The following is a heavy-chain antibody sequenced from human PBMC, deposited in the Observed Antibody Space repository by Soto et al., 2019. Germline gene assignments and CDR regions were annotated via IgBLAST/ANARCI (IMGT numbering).Heavy chain of an antibody. CDR1: GGSVSSGSYY. V-gene: IGHV4-61*03. Sequence: SETLSLTCTVSGGSVSSGSYYWSWILQPPWKGLEWIGYIYYSGSTNYNPSLKSRVTISVDTSKNHFSLKLSSVTAADTAVYYCARDPVYYDFWSGYYTGRPYYGMDVWGQGTTVTVSS. CDR2: IYYSGST. D-gene: IGHD3-3*01. J-gene: IGHJ6*02. CDR3: ARDPVYYDFWSGYYTGRPYYGMDV.